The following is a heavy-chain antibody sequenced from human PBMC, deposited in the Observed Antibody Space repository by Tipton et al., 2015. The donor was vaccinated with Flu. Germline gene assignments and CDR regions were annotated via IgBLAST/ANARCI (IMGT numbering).Heavy chain of an antibody. CDR1: GGSLSGYY. J-gene: IGHJ3*02. V-gene: IGHV4-34*01. CDR2: INHIGGS. CDR3: ARGYCSGGNCYNAFDI. D-gene: IGHD2-15*01. Sequence: TLSLTCAVYGGSLSGYYLSWIRQPPGKGLEWIGEINHIGGSNYNPSLKSRVAISVDKSRNQFSLKLTSVTAADTAVYYCARGYCSGGNCYNAFDIWGQGTMVTVSS.